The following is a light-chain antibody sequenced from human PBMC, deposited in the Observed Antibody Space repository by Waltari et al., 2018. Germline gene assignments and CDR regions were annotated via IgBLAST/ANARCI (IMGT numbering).Light chain of an antibody. CDR2: DVS. J-gene: IGLJ1*01. V-gene: IGLV2-11*01. Sequence: QSALTQPRSVSGSPGQSVTISCTGTSSDVGAYNYVSLYQQHPGKSPKLIISDVSERPSGVPARFSGSKSGNTASLTISGLQAEDEADYYCCSYAGIYTPYVFGTETKVTVL. CDR3: CSYAGIYTPYV. CDR1: SSDVGAYNY.